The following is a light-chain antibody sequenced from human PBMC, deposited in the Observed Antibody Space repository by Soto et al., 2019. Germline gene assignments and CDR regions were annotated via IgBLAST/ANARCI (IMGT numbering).Light chain of an antibody. CDR1: SSDVGYYDY. CDR3: SSYSSTTTLVV. J-gene: IGLJ7*01. CDR2: EVT. Sequence: QSALTQPPSASGFPGQSVTISCTGTSSDVGYYDYVSWYQQHPGKAPKLVIYEVTKRPSGVPDRVSASKSGNTASLTVSGLRAEDEADYYCSSYSSTTTLVVFGGGTQLTVL. V-gene: IGLV2-8*01.